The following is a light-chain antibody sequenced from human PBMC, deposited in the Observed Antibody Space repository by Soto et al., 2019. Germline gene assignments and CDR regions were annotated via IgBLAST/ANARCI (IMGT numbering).Light chain of an antibody. CDR3: SSYTSSSTPV. CDR2: EVS. Sequence: ALTQPASVSGSPGQSITISCTGTSSDVGGYNYVSWYQQHPGKAPKLMIYEVSNRPSGVSNRFSGSKSGNTASLTISGLQAEDVADYYCSSYTSSSTPVFGTGT. CDR1: SSDVGGYNY. J-gene: IGLJ1*01. V-gene: IGLV2-14*01.